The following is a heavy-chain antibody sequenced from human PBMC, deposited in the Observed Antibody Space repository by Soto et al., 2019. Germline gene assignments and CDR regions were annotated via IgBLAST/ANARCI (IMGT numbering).Heavy chain of an antibody. J-gene: IGHJ4*02. D-gene: IGHD3-3*01. CDR1: GFTFSSYS. V-gene: IGHV3-48*01. CDR2: ISSSSSTI. Sequence: GGSLRLSCAASGFTFSSYSMNWVRQAPGKGLEWVSYISSSSSTIYYADSVKGRFTISRDNAKNSLYLQMNSLRAEDTAVYYCARVNHGSPITIFGVVITPPDYWGQGTLVTVSS. CDR3: ARVNHGSPITIFGVVITPPDY.